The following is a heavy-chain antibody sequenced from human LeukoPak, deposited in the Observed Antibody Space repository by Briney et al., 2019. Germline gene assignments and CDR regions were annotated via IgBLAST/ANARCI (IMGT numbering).Heavy chain of an antibody. CDR1: GLSFNTYA. CDR2: IPYDGSYT. Sequence: AGGSLRLSCVDSGLSFNTYAMHWVRQAPGKGLEWVAAIPYDGSYTYYRDSVRGRFTISRDNSKNTMYLQMNSLRAEDTAMYYCARALDVWGKGTTVTVSS. J-gene: IGHJ6*04. V-gene: IGHV3-30*04. CDR3: ARALDV.